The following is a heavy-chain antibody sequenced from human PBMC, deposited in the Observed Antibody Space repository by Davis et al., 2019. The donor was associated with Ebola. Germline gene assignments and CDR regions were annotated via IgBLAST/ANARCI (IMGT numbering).Heavy chain of an antibody. Sequence: SVKVSCKASGGTFSSYAISWVRQAPGQGLEWMGGIIPIFGTANYAQKFQGRVTITADESTSTAYMELGSLRSEDTAVYYCARDRRDGYNYNYYYYGMDVWGQGTTVTVSS. CDR3: ARDRRDGYNYNYYYYGMDV. J-gene: IGHJ6*02. CDR2: IIPIFGTA. D-gene: IGHD5-24*01. CDR1: GGTFSSYA. V-gene: IGHV1-69*13.